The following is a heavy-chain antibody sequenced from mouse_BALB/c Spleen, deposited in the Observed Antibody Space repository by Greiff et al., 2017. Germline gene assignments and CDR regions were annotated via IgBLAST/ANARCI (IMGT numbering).Heavy chain of an antibody. CDR1: GFTFSDYG. V-gene: IGHV5-15*02. CDR3: AREGDWYFDV. CDR2: ISNLAYSI. Sequence: EVHLVESGGGLVQPGGSRKLSCAASGFTFSDYGMAWVRQAPGKGPEWVAFISNLAYSIYYADTVTGRFTISRENAKNTLYLEMSSLRSEDTAMYYCAREGDWYFDVWGAGTTVTVSS. J-gene: IGHJ1*01.